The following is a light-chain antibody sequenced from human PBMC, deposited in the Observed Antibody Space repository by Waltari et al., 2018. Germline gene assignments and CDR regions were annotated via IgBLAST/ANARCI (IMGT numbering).Light chain of an antibody. CDR1: QTIGSS. Sequence: EPVVTQSPATLSMSPGERATLSCRTSQTIGSSLAWYQQRPGQAPRLLIYRASTRATGIPDRFSGSGSETEFTLTISSLQSEDVAVYYCQQYNRWPPGTFGQGTKVEI. V-gene: IGKV3-15*01. J-gene: IGKJ1*01. CDR2: RAS. CDR3: QQYNRWPPGT.